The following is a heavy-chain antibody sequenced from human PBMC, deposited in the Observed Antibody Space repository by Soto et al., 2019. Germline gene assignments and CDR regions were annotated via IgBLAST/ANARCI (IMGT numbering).Heavy chain of an antibody. CDR3: ARDHYDFWSGYSEFYYYYYMDV. CDR1: GFTFSSYA. Sequence: GGSLRLSCAASGFTFSSYAMSWVRQAPGKGLEWVSYISSSSSTIYYADSVKGRFTISRDNAKNSLYLQMNSLRAEDTAVYYCARDHYDFWSGYSEFYYYYYMDVWGKGTTVTVSS. J-gene: IGHJ6*03. D-gene: IGHD3-3*01. CDR2: ISSSSSTI. V-gene: IGHV3-48*01.